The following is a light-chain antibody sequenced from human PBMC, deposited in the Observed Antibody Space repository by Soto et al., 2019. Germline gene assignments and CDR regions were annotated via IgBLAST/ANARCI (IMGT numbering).Light chain of an antibody. CDR3: QQRTNWFT. CDR2: DAS. J-gene: IGKJ3*01. V-gene: IGKV3-11*01. CDR1: QSVGSF. Sequence: EVVLTQSPPTLSLSPGERATLSCRASQSVGSFLVWYQQKPGQAPRVLIYDASTRATGVPARFSGSGSGTDYTLTSTSLQPEDSAVYYCQQRTNWFTFGPGTRVDVK.